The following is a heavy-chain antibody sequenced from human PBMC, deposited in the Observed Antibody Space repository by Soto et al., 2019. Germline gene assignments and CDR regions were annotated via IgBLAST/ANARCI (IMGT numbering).Heavy chain of an antibody. CDR1: GYSFTSYC. Sequence: VELLKISCQGCGYSFTSYCLGWEQKMPGKGLEWMGIIYPGDSDTRYSPSFQGQVTISADKSISTAYLQWSSLKASDTAMYYCARQRPYYGNAFDIWGQGTMVTVS. CDR3: ARQRPYYGNAFDI. V-gene: IGHV5-51*07. CDR2: IYPGDSDT. J-gene: IGHJ3*02. D-gene: IGHD3-22*01.